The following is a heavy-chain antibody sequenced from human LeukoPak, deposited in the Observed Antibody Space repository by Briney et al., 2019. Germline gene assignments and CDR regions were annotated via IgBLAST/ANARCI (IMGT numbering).Heavy chain of an antibody. CDR2: SEPEDWTT. J-gene: IGHJ2*01. V-gene: IGHV1-24*01. Sequence: GASVKVSCKVFGSTLTDLSIHWVRQAPGKGPEYVGGSEPEDWTTFHAQNFQGRLTMTEDTATDTAYMELSRLRYEATPDDYRLTHRTRLFWYFDVWGRGSLVLVSP. CDR3: LTHRTRLFWYFDV. CDR1: GSTLTDLS. D-gene: IGHD6-19*01.